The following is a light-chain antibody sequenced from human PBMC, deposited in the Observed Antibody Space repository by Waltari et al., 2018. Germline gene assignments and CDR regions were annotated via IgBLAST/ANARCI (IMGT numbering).Light chain of an antibody. CDR1: ASVKNN. CDR2: KAS. V-gene: IGKV1-5*03. Sequence: DVQLIHSPSTLSASVGDRVTITCRASASVKNNLAWYQHQPGKAPKVLVHKASRLESGVASRFSGSGYGTEFTLTISSLEPDDFATYYCHQYNTLPLTFGGGTKVEIK. CDR3: HQYNTLPLT. J-gene: IGKJ4*01.